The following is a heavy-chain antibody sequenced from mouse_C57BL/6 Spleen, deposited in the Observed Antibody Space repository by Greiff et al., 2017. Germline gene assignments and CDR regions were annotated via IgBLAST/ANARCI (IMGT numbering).Heavy chain of an antibody. V-gene: IGHV8-8*01. J-gene: IGHJ2*01. CDR3: ARSATVVAKGFDY. CDR2: IWWDDDK. CDR1: GFSLRTFGMG. D-gene: IGHD1-1*01. Sequence: QVTLKVSGPGILQPSQTLSLTCSFSGFSLRTFGMGVGWIRQPSGKGLEWLAHIWWDDDKYYNPALKRRLTISKDTSKNQVFLKIANVDTADTATYYCARSATVVAKGFDYWGQGTTLTVSS.